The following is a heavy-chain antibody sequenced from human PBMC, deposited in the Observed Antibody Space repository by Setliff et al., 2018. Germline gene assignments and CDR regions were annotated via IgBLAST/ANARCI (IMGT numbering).Heavy chain of an antibody. CDR2: INHSGTT. CDR3: ARGRNVAIRLLDS. D-gene: IGHD6-6*01. CDR1: GGSISSSSYY. Sequence: SETLSLTCNVSGGSISSSSYYWTWIRQPPGKGLEWIGEINHSGTTNYNPSLRSRVTISIDSSRFQFSLNLRSVTAADTAVYYCARGRNVAIRLLDSWSQGNLVTVSS. V-gene: IGHV4-39*07. J-gene: IGHJ4*02.